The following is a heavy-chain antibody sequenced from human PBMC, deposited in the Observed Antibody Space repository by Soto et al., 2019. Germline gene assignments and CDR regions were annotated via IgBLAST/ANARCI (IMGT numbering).Heavy chain of an antibody. D-gene: IGHD3-10*01. V-gene: IGHV4-59*08. J-gene: IGHJ4*02. Sequence: PSETLSLTCTVSGGSISSYYWSWIRQPPGKGLEWIGYIYYSGSTNYNPSLKSRVTISIDTAKNQFSLKLSSVTAADTAVYYCASRKSSPYFDYWGQGTLVTVSS. CDR1: GGSISSYY. CDR2: IYYSGST. CDR3: ASRKSSPYFDY.